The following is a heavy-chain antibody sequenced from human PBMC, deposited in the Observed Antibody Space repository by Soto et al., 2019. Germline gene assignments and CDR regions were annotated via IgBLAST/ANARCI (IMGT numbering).Heavy chain of an antibody. D-gene: IGHD6-6*01. Sequence: ASETLSLTCTVSGGSISSSSYYWGWIRHPPGKGLEWIGTIYYSVSTYYNPSLQSRVTISVDTSKNQFSLKLSSVTAADTAVYYCARLYGSSLFDYCGQGTLVTVSS. J-gene: IGHJ4*02. CDR3: ARLYGSSLFDY. CDR1: GGSISSSSYY. CDR2: IYYSVST. V-gene: IGHV4-39*01.